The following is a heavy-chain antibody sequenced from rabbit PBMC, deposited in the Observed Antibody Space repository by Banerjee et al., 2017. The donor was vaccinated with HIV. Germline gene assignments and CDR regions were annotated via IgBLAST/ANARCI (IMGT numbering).Heavy chain of an antibody. Sequence: QSLEESGGGLVQPGASLTLTCTASGIDFSSSYYMYWVRQAPGKGLEWIGCIHTGSGTTDYASWVNGRFTVTSDNAQNTVDLQMSGLTAADTATYFCARGASSSGYYWSTPRLDLWGQGTLVTVS. J-gene: IGHJ3*01. V-gene: IGHV1S43*01. CDR2: IHTGSGTT. CDR3: ARGASSSGYYWSTPRLDL. D-gene: IGHD1-1*01. CDR1: GIDFSSSYY.